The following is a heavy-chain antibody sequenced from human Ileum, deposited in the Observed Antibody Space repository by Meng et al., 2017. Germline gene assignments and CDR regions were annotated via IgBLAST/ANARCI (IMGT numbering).Heavy chain of an antibody. V-gene: IGHV3-30*03. D-gene: IGHD4-17*01. CDR3: ARDSYGCDY. Sequence: GESLKISCAASGFTFSNYNMHWVRQVPGKGLEWVALISYEGDNIYYADSVEGRLTISRDNSESTLFLQMNSLTTEDTAVYYCARDSYGCDYWGQGTLVTVSS. CDR1: GFTFSNYN. J-gene: IGHJ4*02. CDR2: ISYEGDNI.